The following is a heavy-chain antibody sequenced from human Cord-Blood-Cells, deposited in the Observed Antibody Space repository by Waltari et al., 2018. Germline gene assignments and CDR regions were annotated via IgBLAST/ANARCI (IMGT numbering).Heavy chain of an antibody. V-gene: IGHV4-39*01. CDR2: IYYSGST. J-gene: IGHJ3*02. CDR3: ASTITGTTGGAFDI. Sequence: QLQLQESGPGLVKPSETLSLTCTVSGGSISSSSYYWGWIRQPPGKGLEWIWSIYYSGSTYYNPSLKSRVTIAVDTSKNQFFLKLSSVTAADTAVYYCASTITGTTGGAFDIWGQGTMVTVSS. CDR1: GGSISSSSYY. D-gene: IGHD1-7*01.